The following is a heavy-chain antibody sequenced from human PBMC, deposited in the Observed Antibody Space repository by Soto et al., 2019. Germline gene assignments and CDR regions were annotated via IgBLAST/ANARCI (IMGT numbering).Heavy chain of an antibody. D-gene: IGHD5-18*01. CDR3: ARVLAYTYGL. CDR2: ISGNGGST. V-gene: IGHV3-64*01. J-gene: IGHJ4*02. CDR1: GFTFSSYA. Sequence: GALRLSCAASGFTFSSYAMHWVRQAPGKGLEYVSAISGNGGSTYYANSVKGRFTISRDNSKNTLYLQMGSLRAEDMAVYYCARVLAYTYGLWGQGTLVTVSS.